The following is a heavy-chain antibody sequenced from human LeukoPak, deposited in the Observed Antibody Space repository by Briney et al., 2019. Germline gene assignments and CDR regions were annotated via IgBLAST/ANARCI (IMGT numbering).Heavy chain of an antibody. V-gene: IGHV4-39*07. D-gene: IGHD3-3*01. CDR2: IYYSGST. CDR1: GGSISSSSYY. Sequence: SETLSLTCTVSGGSISSSSYYWGWLRQPPGKGLEWIGSIYYSGSTYYNPSLKSRVTISVDTSKNQFSLKLSSVTAADTAVYYCASGRFLEWPTSFDYWGQGTLVTVSS. J-gene: IGHJ4*02. CDR3: ASGRFLEWPTSFDY.